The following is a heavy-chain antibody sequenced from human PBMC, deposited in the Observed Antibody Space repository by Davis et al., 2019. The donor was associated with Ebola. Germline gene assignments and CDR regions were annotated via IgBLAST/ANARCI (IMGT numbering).Heavy chain of an antibody. CDR1: GFTFSSYG. V-gene: IGHV3-33*01. D-gene: IGHD4-11*01. J-gene: IGHJ6*02. Sequence: GESLKISCAASGFTFSSYGMHWVRQAPGKGLEWVAVIWYDGSNKYYADSVKGRFTISRDNSKNTLYLQMNSLRAEDTAVYYCARDGETVTRDDGMDVWGQGTTVTVSS. CDR3: ARDGETVTRDDGMDV. CDR2: IWYDGSNK.